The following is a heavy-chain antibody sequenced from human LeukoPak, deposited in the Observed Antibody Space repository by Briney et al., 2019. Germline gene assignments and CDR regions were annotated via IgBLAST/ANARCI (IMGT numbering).Heavy chain of an antibody. V-gene: IGHV3-23*01. CDR2: ISGSGDNT. CDR1: GFTFISYA. CDR3: AKDSWGNSINWFDP. J-gene: IGHJ5*02. D-gene: IGHD3-16*01. Sequence: GGSLRLSCAASGFTFISYAMSWVRQAPGKGREWVSGISGSGDNTYYAGSVKGRFTISRDNSKNTLYLQMNSLRAEDTAVYYCAKDSWGNSINWFDPWGQGTLVTVSS.